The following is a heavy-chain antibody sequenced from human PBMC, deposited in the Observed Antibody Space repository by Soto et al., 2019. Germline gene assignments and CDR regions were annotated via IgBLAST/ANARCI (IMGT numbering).Heavy chain of an antibody. CDR3: ARGGATYYYGSGSHNWFDP. V-gene: IGHV4-4*02. J-gene: IGHJ5*02. CDR1: GGSISSSDW. Sequence: SETLSLTCAVPGGSISSSDWWCWVRQPPGKGLEWIGEIYHSGSTNYNPSLKSRVTISVDKSKNQFSLKLSSVTAADTAVYYRARGGATYYYGSGSHNWFDPWGQGTLVTVS. D-gene: IGHD3-10*01. CDR2: IYHSGST.